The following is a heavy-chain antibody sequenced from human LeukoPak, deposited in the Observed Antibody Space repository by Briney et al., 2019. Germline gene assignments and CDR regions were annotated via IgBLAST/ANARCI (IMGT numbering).Heavy chain of an antibody. CDR1: GYTFTGYY. Sequence: ASVKASCKASGYTFTGYYMHWVQQAPGQGLEWMGWINPNSGGTNYAQKFQGRVTMTRDTSISTAYMELSRLRSDDTAVYYCASEMVDYGDYDPYYYYMDVWGKGTTVTVSS. V-gene: IGHV1-2*02. CDR2: INPNSGGT. CDR3: ASEMVDYGDYDPYYYYMDV. J-gene: IGHJ6*03. D-gene: IGHD4-17*01.